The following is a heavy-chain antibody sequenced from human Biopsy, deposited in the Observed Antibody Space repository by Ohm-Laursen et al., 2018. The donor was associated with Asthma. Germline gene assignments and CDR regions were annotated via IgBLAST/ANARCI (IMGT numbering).Heavy chain of an antibody. J-gene: IGHJ5*02. D-gene: IGHD3-9*01. CDR2: ISYDGSTK. V-gene: IGHV3-30*18. CDR1: GFTFSSYG. Sequence: SLRLSCTASGFTFSSYGMHWVRQAPGKGLEWVAVISYDGSTKYYADSVKGRFTISRDNSKNTLYLQMNSPRAEDTAVYYCAKAERYFDWYWFDPWGQGTLVTVSS. CDR3: AKAERYFDWYWFDP.